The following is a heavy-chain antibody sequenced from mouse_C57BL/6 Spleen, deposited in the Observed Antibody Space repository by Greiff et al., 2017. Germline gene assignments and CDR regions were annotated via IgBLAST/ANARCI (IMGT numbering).Heavy chain of an antibody. J-gene: IGHJ1*03. CDR1: GYTFTSYW. V-gene: IGHV1-55*01. CDR2: LYPGSGST. D-gene: IGHD2-3*01. Sequence: VQLQQPGAELVKPGASVKMSCKASGYTFTSYWITWVKQRPGQGLEWIGDLYPGSGSTNYNEKFKSKATLTVDTSSSTAYMQLSSLTSEDSAVYYCARCDGYYWYFDVWGTGTTVTVSS. CDR3: ARCDGYYWYFDV.